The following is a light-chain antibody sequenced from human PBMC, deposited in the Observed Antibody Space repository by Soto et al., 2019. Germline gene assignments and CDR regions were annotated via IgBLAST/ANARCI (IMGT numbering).Light chain of an antibody. CDR2: DAS. J-gene: IGKJ4*01. CDR1: QAIGSW. CDR3: QQYNSYPLT. Sequence: DIQMTQSPSSLSASVGDRVTITCRASQAIGSWLAWYQQKPGKAPTSLIYDASNLQTEVPSRFNGSGSGTDFPLTISGLQPEDSATYYRQQYNSYPLTFGGGTMVEIK. V-gene: IGKV1D-16*01.